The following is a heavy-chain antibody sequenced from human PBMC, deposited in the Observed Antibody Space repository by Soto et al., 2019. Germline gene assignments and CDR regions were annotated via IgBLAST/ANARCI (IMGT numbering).Heavy chain of an antibody. CDR2: MNPNSGNT. Sequence: QVQLVQSGAEVKKPGASVKVSCKASGYTFTSYDINWVRQATGQGLEWMGWMNPNSGNTGYAQKFKGSVTMTXXTXIXXAYMELSSLRSEDTAVYYCARGLNGYLDYYYGMDVWGQGTTVTVSS. V-gene: IGHV1-8*01. CDR1: GYTFTSYD. CDR3: ARGLNGYLDYYYGMDV. D-gene: IGHD5-18*01. J-gene: IGHJ6*02.